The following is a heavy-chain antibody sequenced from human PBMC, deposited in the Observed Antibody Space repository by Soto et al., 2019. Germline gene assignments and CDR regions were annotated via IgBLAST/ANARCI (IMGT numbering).Heavy chain of an antibody. CDR3: AEIQLERRARYCNGMDV. Sequence: QVQLVQSGAEVKKPGSSVKVSCKASGGTFSSYAISWVRQAPGQGLEWMGGIIPIFGTANYAQKFQGRVTITADESTSTAYMELSSLRSEDTAVYYCAEIQLERRARYCNGMDVWGQGTTVTVSS. J-gene: IGHJ6*02. D-gene: IGHD1-1*01. CDR1: GGTFSSYA. V-gene: IGHV1-69*01. CDR2: IIPIFGTA.